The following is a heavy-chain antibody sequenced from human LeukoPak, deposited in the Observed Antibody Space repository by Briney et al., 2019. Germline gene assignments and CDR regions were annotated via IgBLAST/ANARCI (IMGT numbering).Heavy chain of an antibody. CDR2: IYYSGST. D-gene: IGHD1-26*01. V-gene: IGHV4-59*08. J-gene: IGHJ4*02. CDR1: GGSISSYY. CDR3: ATYSGSYYGFQ. Sequence: SETLSLTCTVSGGSISSYYWSWIRQPPGKGLEWIGYIYYSGSTNYNPSLKSRVTISVDTSKNQFSLKLSSVTAADTAVYYCATYSGSYYGFQWGQGTLVTVSS.